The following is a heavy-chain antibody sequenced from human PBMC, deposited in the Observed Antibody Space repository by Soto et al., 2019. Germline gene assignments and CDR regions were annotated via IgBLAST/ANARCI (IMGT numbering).Heavy chain of an antibody. CDR3: ARTRAVWFDP. J-gene: IGHJ5*02. CDR1: GGSINNYY. CDR2: VYYSGST. V-gene: IGHV4-59*08. Sequence: PSETLSLTCTVSGGSINNYYWSWIRQPPGKGLEWIGYVYYSGSTNYNPSLKSRVTISVDTSRNQFSLKLSSVTAADTAVYYCARTRAVWFDPWGQGTLVTVSS. D-gene: IGHD6-19*01.